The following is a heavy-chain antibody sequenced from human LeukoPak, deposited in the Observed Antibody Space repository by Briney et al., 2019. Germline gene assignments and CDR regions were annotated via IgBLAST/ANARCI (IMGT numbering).Heavy chain of an antibody. CDR2: IYHSGST. CDR3: ARRNYGDLDY. CDR1: GYSISSGYY. V-gene: IGHV4-38-2*01. J-gene: IGHJ4*02. D-gene: IGHD3-16*01. Sequence: SETLSLTCAVSGYSISSGYYWGWIRQPPGKGLEWIGSIYHSGSTYYNPSLKSRVTIPVDTSKNQFSLKLSSVTAADTAVYYCARRNYGDLDYWGQGTLVTVSS.